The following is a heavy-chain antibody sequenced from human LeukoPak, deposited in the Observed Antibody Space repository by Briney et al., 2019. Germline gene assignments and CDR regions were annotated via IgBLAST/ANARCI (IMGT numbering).Heavy chain of an antibody. CDR2: ISWNDDK. V-gene: IGHV2-5*01. Sequence: ESGPTPVKPTQTLTLTCTLSGFSVRPSAGHVGWIRQPPGRALEWLALISWNDDKRYSPSLNSRLTIPKDTFKNQVVLRMSNMDPDDTATYCGTHSPPRMGWVNWGQGTLVTVLS. D-gene: IGHD1-26*01. CDR3: THSPPRMGWVN. J-gene: IGHJ4*02. CDR1: GFSVRPSAGH.